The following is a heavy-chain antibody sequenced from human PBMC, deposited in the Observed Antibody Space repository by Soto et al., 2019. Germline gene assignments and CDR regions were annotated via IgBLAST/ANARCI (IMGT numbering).Heavy chain of an antibody. V-gene: IGHV3-30*18. J-gene: IGHJ4*02. D-gene: IGHD5-12*01. Sequence: PGGSLRLSCAASGFTFSSYGMHWVRQAPGKGLEWVAVISYDGSNKYYADSVKGRFTISRDNSKNTLYLQMNSLRAEDTAVYYCAKDGYSGYDYPYLDYWGQGTLVTVSS. CDR2: ISYDGSNK. CDR1: GFTFSSYG. CDR3: AKDGYSGYDYPYLDY.